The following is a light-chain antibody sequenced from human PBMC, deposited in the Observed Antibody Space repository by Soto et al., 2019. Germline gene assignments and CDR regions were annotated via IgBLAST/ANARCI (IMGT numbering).Light chain of an antibody. Sequence: QPVLTQSPSASASLGASVKLTCTLSSGHSSYAIEWHQQQPEKGPRYLMKVNTDGSHNKGDGIPDRFSGSSSGAERYLTISSLQSEDEADYYCQTWGAGFSVVFGGGTKPTVL. CDR3: QTWGAGFSVV. CDR1: SGHSSYA. CDR2: VNTDGSH. V-gene: IGLV4-69*01. J-gene: IGLJ2*01.